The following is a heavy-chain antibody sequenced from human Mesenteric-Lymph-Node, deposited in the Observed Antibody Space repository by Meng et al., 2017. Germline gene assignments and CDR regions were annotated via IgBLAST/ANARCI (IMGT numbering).Heavy chain of an antibody. V-gene: IGHV4-39*07. Sequence: SETLSLTCTVSGGSISSSSYYWGWIRQPPGKGLEWIGSIYYTGSTYYNPSLKSRVTISVDTSQNQFSLKLNSVIAADTAVYYCARDVDGLGFCRSSSCSDWGQGTLVTVSS. CDR2: IYYTGST. J-gene: IGHJ4*02. CDR3: ARDVDGLGFCRSSSCSD. D-gene: IGHD2-2*01. CDR1: GGSISSSSYY.